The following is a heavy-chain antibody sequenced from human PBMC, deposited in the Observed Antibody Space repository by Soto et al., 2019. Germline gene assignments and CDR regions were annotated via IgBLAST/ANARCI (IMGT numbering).Heavy chain of an antibody. CDR3: TSHSPEDMIRK. J-gene: IGHJ4*02. Sequence: GGSLRLSCAASGSSFPKYPMHWVRQTPDKGLEWVAVISHDGVTKNSADSVKGRFTISRDDSKNTAYLQLNSLKTEDTAVYYCTSHSPEDMIRKWGQGTLVTVSS. CDR2: ISHDGVTK. V-gene: IGHV3-30-3*01. CDR1: GSSFPKYP. D-gene: IGHD2-15*01.